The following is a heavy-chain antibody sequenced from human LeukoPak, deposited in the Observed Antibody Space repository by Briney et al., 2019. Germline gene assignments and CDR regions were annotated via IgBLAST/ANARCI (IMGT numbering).Heavy chain of an antibody. J-gene: IGHJ5*02. CDR1: GGSFSGYY. D-gene: IGHD2-2*01. Sequence: SETLSLTCAVYGGSFSGYYWSWIRQPPGKGLEWIGEINHSGSTNYNPSLKSRVAISVDTSKNQFSLKLSSVTAADTAVYYCARRRSTSFDPWGQGTLVTVSS. V-gene: IGHV4-34*01. CDR3: ARRRSTSFDP. CDR2: INHSGST.